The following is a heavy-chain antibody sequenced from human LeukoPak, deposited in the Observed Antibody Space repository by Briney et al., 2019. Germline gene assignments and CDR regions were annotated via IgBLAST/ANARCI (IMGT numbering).Heavy chain of an antibody. Sequence: GASVKVSCKASGGTFSSYAISWVRQAPGQGLEWMGGIIPIFGTANYAQKFQGRVTITADESTSTAYMELSSLRSEDTAVYYCASVSAGFLEWLYLAYWGQGTLVTVSS. CDR2: IIPIFGTA. J-gene: IGHJ4*02. D-gene: IGHD3-3*01. CDR1: GGTFSSYA. CDR3: ASVSAGFLEWLYLAY. V-gene: IGHV1-69*13.